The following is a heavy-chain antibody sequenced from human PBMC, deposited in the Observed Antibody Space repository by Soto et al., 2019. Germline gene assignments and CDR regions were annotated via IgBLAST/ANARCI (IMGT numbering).Heavy chain of an antibody. D-gene: IGHD1-26*01. CDR3: ARDDEYGSNCDLAY. CDR2: IFPNGRDK. CDR1: GFNFNTYF. J-gene: IGHJ4*02. V-gene: IGHV3-30*13. Sequence: QVQLVQSGGDVVQPGRSLRLSCAASGFNFNTYFMHWVRQAPGKGLEWVAMIFPNGRDKEYAGSVKSRFTICRDNSNNRMYLQMDSLRPEATGVYYCARDDEYGSNCDLAYWGQGSMVTVSS.